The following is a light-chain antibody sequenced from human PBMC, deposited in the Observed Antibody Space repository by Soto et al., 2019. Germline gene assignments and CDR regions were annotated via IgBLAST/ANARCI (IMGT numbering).Light chain of an antibody. J-gene: IGKJ1*01. V-gene: IGKV1-27*01. CDR2: AAS. CDR3: PKYNSAPWT. Sequence: DIQMTHAPSSLSASVGDRVTITCRATQGISNYLAWYQQKPGKVPKLLIYAASTLQSGVPSRFSGSGSGTDFTITISSLQPEDVATYYCPKYNSAPWTFGQGTKVDI. CDR1: QGISNY.